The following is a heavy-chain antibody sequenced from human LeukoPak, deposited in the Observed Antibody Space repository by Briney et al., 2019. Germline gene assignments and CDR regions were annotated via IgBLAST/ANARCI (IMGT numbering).Heavy chain of an antibody. CDR1: GFTFDEYG. D-gene: IGHD3-16*01. CDR2: ISGDGGST. V-gene: IGHV3-43*02. Sequence: GGSLRLSCAASGFTFDEYGMHWVRQAPGKGLEWVSLISGDGGSTFYADSVKGRFTISRDNSKNSLYLQMNRLRTEDTALYYCAKDRWQAGGFDYWGQGTLVTVSS. CDR3: AKDRWQAGGFDY. J-gene: IGHJ4*02.